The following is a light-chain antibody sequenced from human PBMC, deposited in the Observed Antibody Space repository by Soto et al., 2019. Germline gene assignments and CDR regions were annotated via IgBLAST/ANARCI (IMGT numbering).Light chain of an antibody. CDR2: GAS. J-gene: IGKJ1*01. CDR1: QSVSSNY. Sequence: ESVLTQSPGTLSLSPGERGTLSFMASQSVSSNYLAWYQQKPGQAPRLLIYGASTRATGIPDRFSGSGSGTDFTLTISRLEPEDSAVYYCQQYGSSPTWTFGQGTKVDIK. V-gene: IGKV3-20*01. CDR3: QQYGSSPTWT.